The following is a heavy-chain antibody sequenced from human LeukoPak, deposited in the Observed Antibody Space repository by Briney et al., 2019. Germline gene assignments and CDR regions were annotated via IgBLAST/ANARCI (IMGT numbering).Heavy chain of an antibody. Sequence: TGGSLRLSCAASGFIFSDYYMTWIRQAPGKGLEWISYITTNGASTYYATSVKGRFTISRDNAMNSLYLQMNSLRAEDTAVYYCARDAYCSGGSCHEYWGQGTLVTVSS. CDR1: GFIFSDYY. V-gene: IGHV3-11*04. J-gene: IGHJ4*02. D-gene: IGHD2-15*01. CDR3: ARDAYCSGGSCHEY. CDR2: ITTNGAST.